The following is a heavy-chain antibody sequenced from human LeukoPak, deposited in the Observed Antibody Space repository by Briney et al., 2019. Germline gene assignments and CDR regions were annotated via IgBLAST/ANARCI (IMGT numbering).Heavy chain of an antibody. Sequence: ASVKVSCKASGGTFSSYAISWVRQAHGQGLEWMGRIIPIFGTANYAQKFQGRVTITADKSTSTAYMELSSLRSEDTAVYYCARDRFGGEQNWGQGTLVTVSS. V-gene: IGHV1-69*06. J-gene: IGHJ4*02. CDR3: ARDRFGGEQN. CDR1: GGTFSSYA. CDR2: IIPIFGTA. D-gene: IGHD3-16*01.